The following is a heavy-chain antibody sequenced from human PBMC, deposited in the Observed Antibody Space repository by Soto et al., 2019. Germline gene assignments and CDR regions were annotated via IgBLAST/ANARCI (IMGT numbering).Heavy chain of an antibody. CDR1: GYTFTSYG. V-gene: IGHV1-18*01. J-gene: IGHJ4*02. CDR2: ISAYNGNA. Sequence: GASVKVSCKASGYTFTSYGISWVRQAPGQGLEWMGWISAYNGNANYAQKLQGRVTMTTDTSTSTAYMELRSLRSDDTAVYYCARDSGRYSSGWYDYWGQGTLVTVSS. D-gene: IGHD6-19*01. CDR3: ARDSGRYSSGWYDY.